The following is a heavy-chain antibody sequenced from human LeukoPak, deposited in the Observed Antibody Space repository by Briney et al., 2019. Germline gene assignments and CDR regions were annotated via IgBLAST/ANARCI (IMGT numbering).Heavy chain of an antibody. CDR2: ITGGGRT. Sequence: RGSLRLSCAASGFTFNNHAMSWVRQAPGKGLELVSSITGGGRTYYADSVKGRFTISRDNSKSTLYLQMNSLRAEDTAFYYCAKDGPDSSGYYMVRFLDYWGQGTLVTVSS. J-gene: IGHJ4*02. CDR3: AKDGPDSSGYYMVRFLDY. D-gene: IGHD3-22*01. CDR1: GFTFNNHA. V-gene: IGHV3-23*01.